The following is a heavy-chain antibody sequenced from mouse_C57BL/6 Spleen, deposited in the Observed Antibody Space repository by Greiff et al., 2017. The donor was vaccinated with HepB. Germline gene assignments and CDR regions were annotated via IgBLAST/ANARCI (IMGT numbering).Heavy chain of an antibody. CDR2: IHPNSGST. D-gene: IGHD2-5*01. J-gene: IGHJ3*01. CDR3: TRPDYSNTWFAY. Sequence: QVQLQQSGAELVKPGASVKLSCKASGYTFTSYWMHWVKQRPGQGLEWIGMIHPNSGSTNYNEKFKSKATLTVDKSSSTAYMQLSSLTSEDSAVYYCTRPDYSNTWFAYWGQGTLVTVSA. CDR1: GYTFTSYW. V-gene: IGHV1-64*01.